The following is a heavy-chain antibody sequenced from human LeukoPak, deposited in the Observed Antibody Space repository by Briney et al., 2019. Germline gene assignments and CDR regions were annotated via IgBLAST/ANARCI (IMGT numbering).Heavy chain of an antibody. Sequence: PGGSLRLSCAACGFTFNIYAMNWVRQASGKGLEWVSTISGSGISTYYADSVKGRFTVSRDNSKSTLYLQMNSLRAEDTAVYFCAKDQHGYDKPIDYWGQGTLVTVSS. CDR3: AKDQHGYDKPIDY. CDR2: ISGSGIST. J-gene: IGHJ4*02. CDR1: GFTFNIYA. V-gene: IGHV3-23*01. D-gene: IGHD5-12*01.